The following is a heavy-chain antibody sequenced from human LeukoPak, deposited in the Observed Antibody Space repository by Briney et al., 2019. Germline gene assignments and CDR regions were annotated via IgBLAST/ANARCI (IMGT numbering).Heavy chain of an antibody. D-gene: IGHD5-18*01. CDR2: INHSGST. CDR3: ARTAMVPSMYYGMDV. V-gene: IGHV4-34*01. CDR1: GGSFSGYY. J-gene: IGHJ6*02. Sequence: SETLSLTCAVYGGSFSGYYWSWIRQPPGKGLEWIGEINHSGSTNYNPSLKSRVTISVDTSKNQFSLKLSSVTAADTAVYYCARTAMVPSMYYGMDVWGQGTTVTVSS.